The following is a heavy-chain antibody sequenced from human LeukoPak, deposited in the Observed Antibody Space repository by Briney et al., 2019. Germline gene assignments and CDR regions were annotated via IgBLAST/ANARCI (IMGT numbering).Heavy chain of an antibody. CDR1: GGSISSSSYY. V-gene: IGHV4-39*07. D-gene: IGHD3-10*01. CDR2: IYYSGST. CDR3: ARVHDYYPIWLGGFDY. J-gene: IGHJ4*02. Sequence: SETLSLTCAVSGGSISSSSYYWGWIRQPPGKGLGWIGSIYYSGSTYYNPSLKSRVTISVDTSKNQFSLKLSSVTAADTAVYYCARVHDYYPIWLGGFDYWGQGTLVTVSS.